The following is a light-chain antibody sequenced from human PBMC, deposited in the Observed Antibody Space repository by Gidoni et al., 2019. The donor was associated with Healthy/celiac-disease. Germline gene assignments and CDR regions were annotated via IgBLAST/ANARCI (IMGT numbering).Light chain of an antibody. Sequence: EIVLTHSPATLSLSPGERATLPCRASQSVSSYLAWYQQKPGQAPRLLIYDASNRATGIPARFSGSGSGTGFTLTISSLEPEDFAVYYCQQRSNWGGTFGQGTKVEIK. J-gene: IGKJ1*01. CDR2: DAS. CDR3: QQRSNWGGT. V-gene: IGKV3-11*01. CDR1: QSVSSY.